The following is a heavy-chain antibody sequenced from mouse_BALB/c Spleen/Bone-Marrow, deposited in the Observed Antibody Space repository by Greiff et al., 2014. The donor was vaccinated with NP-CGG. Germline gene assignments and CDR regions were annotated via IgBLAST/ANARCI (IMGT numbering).Heavy chain of an antibody. V-gene: IGHV1-9*01. Sequence: QVQLQQSGAELMKPGASVKISCKATGYTFSNYWIDWVKQRPGHGLEWIGEILLGSGTANYNEKFKGKATFTADTSSNTAYMQLSSLTSEDSALYYCARASVVPYYFDFWGQGTTLTVSS. CDR1: GYTFSNYW. J-gene: IGHJ2*01. D-gene: IGHD1-1*01. CDR2: ILLGSGTA. CDR3: ARASVVPYYFDF.